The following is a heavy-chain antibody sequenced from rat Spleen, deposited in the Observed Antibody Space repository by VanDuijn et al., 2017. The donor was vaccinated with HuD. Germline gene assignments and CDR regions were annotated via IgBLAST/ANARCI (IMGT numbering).Heavy chain of an antibody. V-gene: IGHV2-13*01. CDR1: GFSLTSDG. CDR2: IWGDGST. J-gene: IGHJ3*01. D-gene: IGHD1-4*01. CDR3: IRESLPGYNSHWFVY. Sequence: QVQLKESGPGLVQPSQTLSLTCTVSGFSLTSDGVSWVRQAPGKGLEWMGIIWGDGSTNYNSALKSRLSISRDTSKSQVFLKMNSLQTEDTAIYFCIRESLPGYNSHWFVYWGQGTLVTVSS.